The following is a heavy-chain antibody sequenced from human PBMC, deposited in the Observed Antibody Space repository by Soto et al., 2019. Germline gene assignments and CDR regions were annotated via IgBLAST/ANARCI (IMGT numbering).Heavy chain of an antibody. CDR3: ARSLVDDPIDY. Sequence: GGSLRLSCTASGVTFSIYDMNWVRQAPGRGLESVSFISTSGNAIYYADSVKGRFTVSRDNAKSSLYLQMNGLRGDDTAIYYCARSLVDDPIDYRGQGSLVTVSS. CDR2: ISTSGNAI. V-gene: IGHV3-48*01. J-gene: IGHJ4*02. CDR1: GVTFSIYD. D-gene: IGHD3-16*02.